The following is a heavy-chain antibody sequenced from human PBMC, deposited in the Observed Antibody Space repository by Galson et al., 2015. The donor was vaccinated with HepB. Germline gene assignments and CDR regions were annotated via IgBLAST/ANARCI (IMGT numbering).Heavy chain of an antibody. CDR3: ARGATFFEY. Sequence: LSLTCSVSGGSISPYYWSWFRQPPGKGLEWIGYIYHSGSTNYNPSLASRVTISVDTSKNQFSLTLNSVTTADTAVYYCARGATFFEYCGRGTLVTVSS. J-gene: IGHJ4*02. CDR2: IYHSGST. CDR1: GGSISPYY. V-gene: IGHV4-59*01.